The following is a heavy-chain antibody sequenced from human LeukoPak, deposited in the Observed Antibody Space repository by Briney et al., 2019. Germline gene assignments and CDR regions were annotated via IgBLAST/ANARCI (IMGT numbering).Heavy chain of an antibody. V-gene: IGHV1-18*01. Sequence: ASVKVFCKASGYTFTSYGISWVRQAPGQGLEWMGWISAYNGNTNYAQKLQGRVTMTTDTSTSTAYMELRSLRSDDTAVYNCARDRRYFDWSHTKGAFDIWAQGTMVTVSS. CDR3: ARDRRYFDWSHTKGAFDI. J-gene: IGHJ3*02. D-gene: IGHD3-9*01. CDR2: ISAYNGNT. CDR1: GYTFTSYG.